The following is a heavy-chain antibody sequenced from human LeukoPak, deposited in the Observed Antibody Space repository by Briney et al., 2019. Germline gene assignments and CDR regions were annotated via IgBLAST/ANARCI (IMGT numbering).Heavy chain of an antibody. J-gene: IGHJ6*02. D-gene: IGHD5-24*01. Sequence: PSETLSLTCAVYGGSFSGYYWSWIRQPPGKGLEWIGEINHSGSTNYNPSLKSRVTISVDTSKNQFSLKLSSVTAADTAVYYCARGRWLQILTRPYYYCYGMDVWGQGTTVTVSS. CDR1: GGSFSGYY. CDR2: INHSGST. CDR3: ARGRWLQILTRPYYYCYGMDV. V-gene: IGHV4-34*01.